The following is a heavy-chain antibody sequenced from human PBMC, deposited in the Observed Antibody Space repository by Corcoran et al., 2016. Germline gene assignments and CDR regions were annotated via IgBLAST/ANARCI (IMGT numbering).Heavy chain of an antibody. Sequence: QLQLQESGPGLVKPSETLSLTCTVSGGSISSSSYYWGWIRQPPGKGLEWIGSIYYSGSPYYNPSLKSRVTISVDTSKNQFSLKLSSVTAADTVVYYCESIARESRGWYPHVLDYWGQGTRVTVSS. D-gene: IGHD6-19*01. CDR1: GGSISSSSYY. CDR3: ESIARESRGWYPHVLDY. CDR2: IYYSGSP. V-gene: IGHV4-39*07. J-gene: IGHJ4*02.